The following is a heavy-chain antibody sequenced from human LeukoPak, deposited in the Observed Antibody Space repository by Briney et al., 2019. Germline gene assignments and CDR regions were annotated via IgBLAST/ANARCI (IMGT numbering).Heavy chain of an antibody. J-gene: IGHJ6*02. CDR3: ARDPSLVGAYYYYGMDV. CDR1: GYTFTSYD. V-gene: IGHV1-8*01. D-gene: IGHD6-6*01. Sequence: ASVKVSCKASGYTFTSYDINWVRQAPGQGLEWMGWMNPNSGNTGYAQKFQGRVTMTRDTSTSTVYMELSSLRSEDTAVYYCARDPSLVGAYYYYGMDVWGQGTTVTVSS. CDR2: MNPNSGNT.